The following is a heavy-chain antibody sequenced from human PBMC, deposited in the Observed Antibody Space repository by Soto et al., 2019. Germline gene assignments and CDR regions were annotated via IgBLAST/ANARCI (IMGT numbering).Heavy chain of an antibody. V-gene: IGHV3-48*01. CDR2: ISSSSSTI. CDR1: GFTFSSYS. D-gene: IGHD3-10*01. CDR3: ARDQLQRWGSGSYWGFDY. Sequence: EVQLVESGGGLVQPGGSLRLSCAASGFTFSSYSMNWVRQAPGKGLEWVSYISSSSSTIYYADSVKGRFTISRDNAKKSLYLQMNSLRAEDTAVYYCARDQLQRWGSGSYWGFDYWGQGTLVTVSS. J-gene: IGHJ4*02.